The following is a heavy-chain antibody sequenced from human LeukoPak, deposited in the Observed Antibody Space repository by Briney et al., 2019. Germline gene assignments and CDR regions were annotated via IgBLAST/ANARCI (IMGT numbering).Heavy chain of an antibody. D-gene: IGHD6-13*01. CDR2: ISSSSNTI. Sequence: GRSLRLSCTASGFTFSAYNMNWVRQAPGKGLEWVSYISSSSNTIYYADSVKGRFTISRDNARNSLYLQMNSLRDEDTAVYYCARDRDHSNNWYIFLDYWGQGTLVTVSS. CDR3: ARDRDHSNNWYIFLDY. V-gene: IGHV3-48*02. CDR1: GFTFSAYN. J-gene: IGHJ4*02.